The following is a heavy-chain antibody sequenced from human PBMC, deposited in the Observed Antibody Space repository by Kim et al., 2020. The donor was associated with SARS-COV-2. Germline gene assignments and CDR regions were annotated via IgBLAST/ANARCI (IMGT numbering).Heavy chain of an antibody. CDR1: GGSISSYY. D-gene: IGHD6-13*01. Sequence: SETLSLTCTVSGGSISSYYWSWIRQPPGKGLEWIGYIYYSGSTNYNPSLKSRVTMSVDTSKNQFSLRLSSVTAADTAVYYCARARYSSSWYYFDYWGQGT. V-gene: IGHV4-59*01. CDR2: IYYSGST. CDR3: ARARYSSSWYYFDY. J-gene: IGHJ4*02.